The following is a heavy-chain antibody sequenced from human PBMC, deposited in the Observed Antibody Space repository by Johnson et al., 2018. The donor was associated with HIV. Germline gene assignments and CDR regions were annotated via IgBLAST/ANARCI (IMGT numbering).Heavy chain of an antibody. Sequence: QVQLVESGGGLVKPGGSLRLSCAASGFIFSDYYMSWIRQAPGKGLEWVSYSSSSGSTIYYADSVQGRFTISRDNAKTSLFLRMNSLRADDSAIYYCARDATPWGGDYVGYAFDLWGQGTMVTVSS. CDR1: GFIFSDYY. J-gene: IGHJ3*01. CDR3: ARDATPWGGDYVGYAFDL. CDR2: SSSSGSTI. V-gene: IGHV3-11*04. D-gene: IGHD4-17*01.